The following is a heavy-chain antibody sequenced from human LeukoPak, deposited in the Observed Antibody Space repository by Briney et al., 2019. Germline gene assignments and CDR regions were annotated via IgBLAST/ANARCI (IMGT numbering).Heavy chain of an antibody. Sequence: KPSETLSLTCAVYGGSFSGYYWSWIRRPPGKGLEWIGEINHSGSTNYNPSLKSRVTISVDTSKNQFSLKLSSVTAADTAVYYCARQDYVWGSYRYDSWGQGTLVTVSS. CDR3: ARQDYVWGSYRYDS. CDR1: GGSFSGYY. J-gene: IGHJ4*02. D-gene: IGHD3-16*02. V-gene: IGHV4-34*01. CDR2: INHSGST.